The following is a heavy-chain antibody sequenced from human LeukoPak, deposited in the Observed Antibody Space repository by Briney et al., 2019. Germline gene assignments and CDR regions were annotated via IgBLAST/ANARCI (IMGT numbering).Heavy chain of an antibody. CDR2: IYPGDSDT. CDR3: ARPLEQREDYYFDY. V-gene: IGHV5-51*01. D-gene: IGHD6-25*01. J-gene: IGHJ4*02. Sequence: GESLKISCKGSGSSFTSYWIGWVRQMPGKGLEWMGIIYPGDSDTRYSPSFEGQVSFSADKSISTAYLQWSSLKASDTAMYYCARPLEQREDYYFDYWGQGTLVTVSS. CDR1: GSSFTSYW.